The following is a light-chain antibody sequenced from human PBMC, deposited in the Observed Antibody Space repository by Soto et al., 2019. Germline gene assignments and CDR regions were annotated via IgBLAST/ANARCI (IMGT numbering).Light chain of an antibody. CDR2: EVN. V-gene: IGLV2-8*01. CDR1: SSDVGGYNY. CDR3: SSYAGSSHYV. J-gene: IGLJ1*01. Sequence: QSVLTQPPSASGSPGQSVTISCTGTSSDVGGYNYISWYQQHPGKAPKLMIYEVNKRPSGVPDRFSGSKSGNTASLTVSGLQAEDEADYFCSSYAGSSHYVFGTGTKVTVL.